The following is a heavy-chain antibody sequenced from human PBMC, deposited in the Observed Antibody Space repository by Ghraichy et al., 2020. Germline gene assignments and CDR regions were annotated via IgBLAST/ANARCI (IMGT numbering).Heavy chain of an antibody. CDR1: GGSISSSSYY. CDR3: ASYHMTFDY. D-gene: IGHD1-14*01. V-gene: IGHV4-39*01. J-gene: IGHJ4*02. CDR2: IYYSGST. Sequence: SETLSLTCTVSGGSISSSSYYWGWIRQPPGKGLEWIGSIYYSGSTYYNPSLKSRVTISVDTSKNQFSLKLSSVTAADTAVNYCASYHMTFDYWGQGTLVTVSS.